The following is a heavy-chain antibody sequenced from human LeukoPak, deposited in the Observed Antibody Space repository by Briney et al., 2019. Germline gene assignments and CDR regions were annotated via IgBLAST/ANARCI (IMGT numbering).Heavy chain of an antibody. V-gene: IGHV4-39*01. D-gene: IGHD1-26*01. CDR3: ARRTSNPVGAIDY. Sequence: SETLSLTCTVSGVSISSSDYYWSWIRQPPGKGLEWIGAISSSGSPYHNPSLKSRVTISVDSSKNQFSLKLTSVTAADTAVYYCARRTSNPVGAIDYWGQGALVTVSS. CDR2: ISSSGSP. J-gene: IGHJ4*02. CDR1: GVSISSSDYY.